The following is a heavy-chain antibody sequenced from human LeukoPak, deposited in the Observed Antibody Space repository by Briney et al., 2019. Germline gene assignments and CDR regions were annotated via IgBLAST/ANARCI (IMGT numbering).Heavy chain of an antibody. CDR3: ASFIVGDSTWLSWFDP. V-gene: IGHV4-38-2*02. D-gene: IGHD1-26*01. CDR2: MSHSGGT. J-gene: IGHJ5*02. Sequence: SETLSLTCTVSGYSINSGYYWGWIRQPPGKGLEWIGSMSHSGGTYYNPSLKSRVTISEDTSKNQFSLNLNSVTAADTAVYYCASFIVGDSTWLSWFDPWGQGTLVTVSS. CDR1: GYSINSGYY.